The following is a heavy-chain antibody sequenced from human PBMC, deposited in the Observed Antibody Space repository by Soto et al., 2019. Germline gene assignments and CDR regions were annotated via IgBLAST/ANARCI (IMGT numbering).Heavy chain of an antibody. J-gene: IGHJ4*02. CDR3: ARQIYDSDTGPNFQYYFDS. CDR2: IDPSDSQT. CDR1: GYSFAGYW. V-gene: IGHV5-10-1*01. Sequence: PGASLKISCKGSGYSFAGYWITWVRPKPGKGLEWMGLIDPSDSQTYYSPSFRGHVTISVTKSITTVFLQWSSLRASDTAMYYCARQIYDSDTGPNFQYYFDSWGQGTPVTVSS. D-gene: IGHD3-22*01.